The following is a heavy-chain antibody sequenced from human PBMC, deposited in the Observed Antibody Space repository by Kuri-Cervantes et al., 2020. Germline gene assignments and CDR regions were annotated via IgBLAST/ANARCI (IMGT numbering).Heavy chain of an antibody. V-gene: IGHV1-18*01. CDR1: GYTFTSYG. J-gene: IGHJ4*02. CDR2: ISAYNGNT. D-gene: IGHD2/OR15-2a*01. Sequence: ASVKVSCKASGYTFTSYGISWVRQAPGQGLEWMGWISAYNGNTNYAQKLQGRVTMTTDISTSTAYMELSSLRSEDTAVYYCATDVRTKGAFDYWGQGTLVTVSS. CDR3: ATDVRTKGAFDY.